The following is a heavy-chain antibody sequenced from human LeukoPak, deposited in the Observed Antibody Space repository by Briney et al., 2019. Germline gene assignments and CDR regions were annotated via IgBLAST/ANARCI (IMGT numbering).Heavy chain of an antibody. CDR2: IRYDGSNK. CDR3: ARGISLLLWFREWGSYFDY. V-gene: IGHV3-30*02. Sequence: GGSLRLSCAASGFTFSSYGMHWVRQAPGKGLEWVAFIRYDGSNKYYADSVKGRFTISRDNSKNTLYLQMNSLRAEDTAVYYCARGISLLLWFREWGSYFDYWGQGTLVTVSS. D-gene: IGHD3-10*01. CDR1: GFTFSSYG. J-gene: IGHJ4*02.